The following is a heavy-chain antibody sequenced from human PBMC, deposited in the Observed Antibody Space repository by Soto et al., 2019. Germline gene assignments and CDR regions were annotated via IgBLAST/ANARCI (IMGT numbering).Heavy chain of an antibody. Sequence: TLSLTCTVSVGSSSSGGYYWSWILQHPGKGLEWIGYICYSGSTYYNPSLKSRVTISVDTSKNQFSLKLSSVTAADTAVYYCARGLRDYYDSSGYYRPGNFDYWGQGTLVTVSS. V-gene: IGHV4-31*03. D-gene: IGHD3-22*01. CDR1: VGSSSSGGYY. CDR3: ARGLRDYYDSSGYYRPGNFDY. CDR2: ICYSGST. J-gene: IGHJ4*02.